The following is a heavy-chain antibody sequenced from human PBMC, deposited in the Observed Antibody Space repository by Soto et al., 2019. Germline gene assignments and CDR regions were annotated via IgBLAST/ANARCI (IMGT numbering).Heavy chain of an antibody. CDR2: INPNSGGT. J-gene: IGHJ6*02. CDR3: AREVRQLVRRDYYYGMDV. D-gene: IGHD6-6*01. Sequence: ASVKVSCKASGYTFTGYYMHWVRQAPGQGLEWMGWINPNSGGTNYAQKFQGRVTMTRDTSISTAYMELSRLRSDDTAVYYCAREVRQLVRRDYYYGMDVWGQGPTVTVS. CDR1: GYTFTGYY. V-gene: IGHV1-2*02.